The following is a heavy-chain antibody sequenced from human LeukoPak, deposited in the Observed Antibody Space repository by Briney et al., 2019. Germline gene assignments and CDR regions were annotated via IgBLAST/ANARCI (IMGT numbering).Heavy chain of an antibody. CDR3: AREGTDY. CDR1: GILVSSNY. CDR2: IDSTGST. Sequence: GGSLRLSCVASGILVSSNYMSWVRQAPGKGLEWVSFIDSTGSTYYADSVKGRFTISRDNSRNTLYLQMNSLRVEDTAVYFCAREGTDYWGQGTLVTVAS. D-gene: IGHD1-1*01. V-gene: IGHV3-66*01. J-gene: IGHJ4*02.